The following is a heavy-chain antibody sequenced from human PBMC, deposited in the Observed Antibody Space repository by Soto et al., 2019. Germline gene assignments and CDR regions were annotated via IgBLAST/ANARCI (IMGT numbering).Heavy chain of an antibody. J-gene: IGHJ4*02. V-gene: IGHV3-30*18. D-gene: IGHD4-17*01. CDR2: ISYDGSNK. Sequence: LSLTCTVSGAPITINYWSWIRQAPGKGLEWVAVISYDGSNKYYADSVKGRFTISRDNSKNTLYLQMNSLRAEDTAVYYCAKDGAYGYGHFDYWGQGTLVTVSS. CDR3: AKDGAYGYGHFDY. CDR1: GAPITINY.